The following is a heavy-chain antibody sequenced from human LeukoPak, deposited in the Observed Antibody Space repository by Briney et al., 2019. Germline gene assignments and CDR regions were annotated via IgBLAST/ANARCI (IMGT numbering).Heavy chain of an antibody. Sequence: GASVKVSCKASGYTFTSYDINWVRQAPGQGLEWMGWMNPNSGNTGYAQKFQGRVTMTRNTSISTAYMELSSLRSEDTAVYYCARAAGTAAYYYYMDVWGKGTTATVSS. CDR1: GYTFTSYD. V-gene: IGHV1-8*01. CDR3: ARAAGTAAYYYYMDV. J-gene: IGHJ6*03. CDR2: MNPNSGNT. D-gene: IGHD6-13*01.